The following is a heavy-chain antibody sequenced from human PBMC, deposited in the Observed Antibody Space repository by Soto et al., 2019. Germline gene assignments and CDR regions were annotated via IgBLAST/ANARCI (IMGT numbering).Heavy chain of an antibody. CDR2: ISYEGSNK. CDR3: AKADVDTAMVNN. CDR1: GFTFSSYG. Sequence: GGSLRLSYAASGFTFSSYGMHWVRQAPGKGLKWVAVISYEGSNKYYADSVKGRFTISRDNSTNTLYLQMNCLRAEDSAVYYCAKADVDTAMVNNWGQGTLVTVSS. V-gene: IGHV3-30*18. D-gene: IGHD5-18*01. J-gene: IGHJ4*01.